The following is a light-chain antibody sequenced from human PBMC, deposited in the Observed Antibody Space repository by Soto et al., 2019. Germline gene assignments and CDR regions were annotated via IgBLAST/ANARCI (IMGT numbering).Light chain of an antibody. J-gene: IGLJ1*01. CDR1: SSDIGYYNF. Sequence: QSALTQPASVSGSPGQSITISCTGTSSDIGYYNFVSWYQQHPGKAPKLMIYDVSNRPSGVSNRFSGSKSANTASLTISGLQAEDEADYYCSSYTRTTARVFGTGTQLTVL. CDR3: SSYTRTTARV. V-gene: IGLV2-14*01. CDR2: DVS.